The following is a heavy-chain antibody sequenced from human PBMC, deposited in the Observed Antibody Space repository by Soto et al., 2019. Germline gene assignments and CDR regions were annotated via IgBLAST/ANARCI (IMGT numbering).Heavy chain of an antibody. J-gene: IGHJ3*02. D-gene: IGHD1-26*01. V-gene: IGHV4-34*01. CDR2: INHSGST. CDR1: GGSFSGYY. Sequence: SETLSLTYAVYGGSFSGYYWSWIRQPPGKGLEWIGEINHSGSTNYNPSLKSRVTISVDTSKNQFSLKLSSVTAADTAVYYCARVYSGPRAFDIWGQGTMVTVSS. CDR3: ARVYSGPRAFDI.